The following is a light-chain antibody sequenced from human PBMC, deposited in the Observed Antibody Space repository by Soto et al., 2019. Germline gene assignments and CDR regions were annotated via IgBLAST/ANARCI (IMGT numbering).Light chain of an antibody. V-gene: IGKV1-33*01. J-gene: IGKJ2*01. CDR3: QQYDSFPYT. CDR1: QHITNY. Sequence: DSQMTQSPSSLSASVGDTVSITCQASQHITNYLNWYRHKPGKAPELLIYDASSLESGVPSKFSASVYRTDFTFTNTSVQSEDCAPFYCQQYDSFPYTFGQGIKLEIK. CDR2: DAS.